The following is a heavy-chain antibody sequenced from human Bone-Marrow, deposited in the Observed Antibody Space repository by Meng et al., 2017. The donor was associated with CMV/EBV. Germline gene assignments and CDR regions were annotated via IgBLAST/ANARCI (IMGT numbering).Heavy chain of an antibody. J-gene: IGHJ4*02. CDR1: GFTFSYYY. Sequence: GGSLKISCAASGFTFSYYYMSWVRQAPGKGLEWVSVIYSGGSTYYADSVKGRFTISRDNSKNTLYLQMNSLRAEDTAVYYCTTTNYWGQGTLVTVSS. CDR3: TTTNY. V-gene: IGHV3-53*01. CDR2: IYSGGST. D-gene: IGHD1-1*01.